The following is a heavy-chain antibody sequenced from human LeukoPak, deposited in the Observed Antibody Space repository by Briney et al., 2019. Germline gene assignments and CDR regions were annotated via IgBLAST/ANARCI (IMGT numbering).Heavy chain of an antibody. V-gene: IGHV1-2*02. J-gene: IGHJ5*02. CDR1: GYTFTGYY. CDR3: ARSRLGYCSGGSCFFQNWFDP. D-gene: IGHD2-15*01. CDR2: INPNSGGT. Sequence: ASVKVSCKASGYTFTGYYIHWVRQAPGQGLEWMGWINPNSGGTNYAQKFQGRVTMTRDTSISTAYMELSRLRSDDTAVYYCARSRLGYCSGGSCFFQNWFDPWGQGTLVTVSS.